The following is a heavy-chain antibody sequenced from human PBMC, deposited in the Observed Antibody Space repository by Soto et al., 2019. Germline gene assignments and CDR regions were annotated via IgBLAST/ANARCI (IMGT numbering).Heavy chain of an antibody. CDR1: GFSLNTRDVG. CDR2: VYWDDAK. J-gene: IGHJ4*02. D-gene: IGHD1-26*01. V-gene: IGHV2-5*02. Sequence: QITLNESGPALVKPTQTLTLTCTFSGFSLNTRDVGVGWIRQPPGKALEWLGVVYWDDAKTYCPSLKSRLTIATDTPKTQVVLRRTKMAPVNTTTYYCAHCMGGAATFWGQGTRVTVSS. CDR3: AHCMGGAATF.